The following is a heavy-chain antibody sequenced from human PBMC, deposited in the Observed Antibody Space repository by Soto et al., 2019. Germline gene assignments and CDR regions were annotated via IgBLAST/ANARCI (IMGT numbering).Heavy chain of an antibody. CDR3: ARIRWIREYYFDY. V-gene: IGHV2-26*01. J-gene: IGHJ4*02. D-gene: IGHD5-18*01. CDR2: IFSNDAK. Sequence: QVTLKESGPVPVKPTETLTLTCTVSGFSLSNTRMGVSWIRQPPGKALEWLAHIFSNDAKSYSTSLKSRLTISKDTSKSQVVLTVTNMDPVDTATYYCARIRWIREYYFDYWGQGTLVAVSS. CDR1: GFSLSNTRMG.